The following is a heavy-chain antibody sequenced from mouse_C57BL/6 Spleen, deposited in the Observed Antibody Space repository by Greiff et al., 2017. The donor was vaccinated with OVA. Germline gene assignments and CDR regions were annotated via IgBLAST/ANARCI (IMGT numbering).Heavy chain of an antibody. CDR1: GYTFTSYW. CDR2: IDPSDSYT. J-gene: IGHJ2*01. CDR3: ASAVVPGYYFDY. V-gene: IGHV1-50*01. Sequence: QVQLQQPGAELVKPGASVKLSCKASGYTFTSYWMQWVKQRPGQGLEWIGEIDPSDSYTNYNQKFKGKATLTVDTSSSTAYMQLSSLTSEDSAVYYCASAVVPGYYFDYWGQGTTLTVSS. D-gene: IGHD1-1*01.